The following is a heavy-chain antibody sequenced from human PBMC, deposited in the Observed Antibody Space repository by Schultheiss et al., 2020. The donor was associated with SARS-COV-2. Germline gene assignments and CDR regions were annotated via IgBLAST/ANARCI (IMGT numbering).Heavy chain of an antibody. CDR2: ISPEGRET. CDR3: ARDGSNWAPDY. CDR1: GLTFNRYV. J-gene: IGHJ4*02. D-gene: IGHD4-11*01. V-gene: IGHV3-33*08. Sequence: GGSLRLSCAASGLTFNRYVMHWVRQAPGKGLEWVARISPEGRETFYVDSVKGRLTISRDNSMNTLYLEVNSLRAEDTALYYCARDGSNWAPDYWGQGTLVTVSS.